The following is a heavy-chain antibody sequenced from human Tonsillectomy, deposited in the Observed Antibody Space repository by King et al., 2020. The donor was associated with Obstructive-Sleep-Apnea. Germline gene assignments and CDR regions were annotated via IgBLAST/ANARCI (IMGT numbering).Heavy chain of an antibody. Sequence: VQLVESGGGLVKPGGSLRLSCAASGFTFSSYSMNWLRQAPGKGLEWVSSISSGSTYIYYADSVKGRFTISRDNAKNSLYLQMNSLRGEDTAVYYCARKLSSGWFDPWGQGTLVTVSS. CDR2: ISSGSTYI. CDR1: GFTFSSYS. D-gene: IGHD5-24*01. CDR3: ARKLSSGWFDP. V-gene: IGHV3-21*01. J-gene: IGHJ5*02.